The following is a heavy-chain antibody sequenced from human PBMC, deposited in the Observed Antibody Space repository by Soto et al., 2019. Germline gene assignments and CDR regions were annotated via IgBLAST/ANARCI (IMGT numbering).Heavy chain of an antibody. V-gene: IGHV4-4*07. CDR3: ARGITPPGAPAWYYFDS. J-gene: IGHJ4*02. CDR1: GASIAGSSY. Sequence: QVQLQESGPGLMKPSETLSLTCSVSGASIAGSSYWSSIRQPAGKGLEWIGRFSLSGTTNYSPSLRRRVNMSADVSKNQFSLRLPSVTAADTALYYCARGITPPGAPAWYYFDSGGQGTLVTVSS. D-gene: IGHD2-8*02. CDR2: FSLSGTT.